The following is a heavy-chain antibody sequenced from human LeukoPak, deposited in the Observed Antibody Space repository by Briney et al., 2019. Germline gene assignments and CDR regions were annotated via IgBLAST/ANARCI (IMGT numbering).Heavy chain of an antibody. J-gene: IGHJ4*02. CDR1: GFTFSSYN. Sequence: PGGSLRLSWAASGFTFSSYNMNWVRQAPGKGLEWVSYISSSSSTIYYADSVKGRFTISRDNAKNSLYLQMNSLRDEDTAVYYCARDYYDSSGYYYGSDWGQGTLVTVSS. V-gene: IGHV3-48*02. CDR3: ARDYYDSSGYYYGSD. D-gene: IGHD3-22*01. CDR2: ISSSSSTI.